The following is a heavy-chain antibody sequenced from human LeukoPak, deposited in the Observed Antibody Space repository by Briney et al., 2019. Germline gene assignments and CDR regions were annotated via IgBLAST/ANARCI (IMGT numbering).Heavy chain of an antibody. CDR3: GRDSLGGDY. J-gene: IGHJ4*02. Sequence: GGSLRLSCAASGFSFSTFGMHWARGPPGRGLEWVAVIWNDGSKKFYAESVKGRFTISRDNSQNTLYLQMNRLRAEDTAVYYCGRDSLGGDYWGQGTLVTVSS. CDR1: GFSFSTFG. CDR2: IWNDGSKK. D-gene: IGHD3-16*01. V-gene: IGHV3-33*08.